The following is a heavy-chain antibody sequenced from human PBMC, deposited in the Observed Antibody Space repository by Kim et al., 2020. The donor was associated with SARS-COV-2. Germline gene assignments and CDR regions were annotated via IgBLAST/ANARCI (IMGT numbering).Heavy chain of an antibody. CDR1: GYTFTSPS. CDR2: INTNTGNP. V-gene: IGHV7-4-1*02. CDR3: ARGVRSPQFDY. Sequence: ASVKVSCKASGYTFTSPSLNWVRQAPGQGLEWMGWINTNTGNPTYAQGFTGRFVFSLDTSVTTAYLQISSLKAEDTAVYYCARGVRSPQFDYWGQGTLVT. J-gene: IGHJ4*02.